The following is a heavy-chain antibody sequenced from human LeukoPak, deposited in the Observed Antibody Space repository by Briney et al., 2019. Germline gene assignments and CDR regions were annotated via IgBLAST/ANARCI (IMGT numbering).Heavy chain of an antibody. J-gene: IGHJ3*01. CDR3: TRDRSSYTFWNDAFHL. CDR1: GGSVKVGSYY. D-gene: IGHD3-3*01. Sequence: SETLSLTCTVSGGSVKVGSYYWSWIRQPAGKGLEWLGRIYTSGSTNYNPSLKSRISISLDTNTQFSLKLSSVTAADTAVYYCTRDRSSYTFWNDAFHLWGQGTVVTVSS. CDR2: IYTSGST. V-gene: IGHV4-61*02.